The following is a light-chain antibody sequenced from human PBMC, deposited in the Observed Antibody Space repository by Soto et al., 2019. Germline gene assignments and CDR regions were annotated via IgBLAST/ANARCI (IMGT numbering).Light chain of an antibody. CDR1: QSVGTNY. CDR2: DAS. V-gene: IGKV3-20*01. CDR3: QQYVGSPST. Sequence: EIVLTQSPGTLSLSPGERATLSCRASQSVGTNYLAWDQQKPGQGPRLLIYDASSRATGIPDRFSGSASGTDFTLPISRLEPEDFAVYYCQQYVGSPSTFCQGTKVEI. J-gene: IGKJ1*01.